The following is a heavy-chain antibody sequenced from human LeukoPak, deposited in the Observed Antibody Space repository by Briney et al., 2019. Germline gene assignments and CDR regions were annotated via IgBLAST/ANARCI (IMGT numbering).Heavy chain of an antibody. D-gene: IGHD3-22*01. CDR1: GFTFSSYA. CDR3: AKSDDGSVYYYGIVY. V-gene: IGHV3-23*01. CDR2: ISGSGSST. J-gene: IGHJ4*02. Sequence: GGSLRLSCAASGFTFSSYAMSWVRQAPGRGLEWVSDISGSGSSTYYADSVKGRFTISRDNSKNTLYLQMNSLRAEDTAVYYCAKSDDGSVYYYGIVYGGREPLFTVPS.